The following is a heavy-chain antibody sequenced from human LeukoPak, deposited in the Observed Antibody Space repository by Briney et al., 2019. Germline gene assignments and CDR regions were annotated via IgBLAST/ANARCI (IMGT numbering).Heavy chain of an antibody. CDR3: AKGPSAVGGSRPLYYYYYMDV. V-gene: IGHV3-23*01. J-gene: IGHJ6*03. Sequence: PGGSLRLSCAASGFTFSSYDMSWVRQAPGKGPEWVSGISGSGGTTYYADSVKGRFTISRDNSKNTLYLQMNSLRAEDTAVYYCAKGPSAVGGSRPLYYYYYMDVWGKGTTVTVSS. D-gene: IGHD1-26*01. CDR2: ISGSGGTT. CDR1: GFTFSSYD.